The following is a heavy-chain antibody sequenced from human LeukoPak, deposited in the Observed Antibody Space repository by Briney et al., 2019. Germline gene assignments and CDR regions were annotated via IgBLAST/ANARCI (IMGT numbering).Heavy chain of an antibody. J-gene: IGHJ4*02. CDR1: GGSISSSNW. Sequence: PSGTLSLTCAVSGGSISSSNWWSWVRQPPGKGLEWIGEIYRSGSTNYNPSLKSRVTISVDKSKNQFSLKLSSVTAADTAVYYCARRSLVRGVKYPGYDYWGQGTLVTVSS. CDR3: ARRSLVRGVKYPGYDY. D-gene: IGHD3-10*01. CDR2: IYRSGST. V-gene: IGHV4-4*02.